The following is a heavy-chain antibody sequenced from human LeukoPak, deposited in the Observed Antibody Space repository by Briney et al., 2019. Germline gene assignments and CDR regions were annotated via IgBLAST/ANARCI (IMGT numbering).Heavy chain of an antibody. V-gene: IGHV3-23*01. J-gene: IGHJ4*02. D-gene: IGHD3-22*01. CDR3: AKDFNYYYDSSGYYSY. Sequence: GGSLRLSCAASGFTFSSYAMSWVRQAPGKGLEWVSAISGSGGSTYYADSVKGRFTISRDNSKNTLYLQMNSLRAEDTAVYYCAKDFNYYYDSSGYYSYWGQGTLVTVSS. CDR2: ISGSGGST. CDR1: GFTFSSYA.